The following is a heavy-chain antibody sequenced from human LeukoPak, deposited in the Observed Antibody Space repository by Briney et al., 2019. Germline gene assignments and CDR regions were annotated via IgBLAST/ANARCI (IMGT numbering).Heavy chain of an antibody. Sequence: SQTLSLTCAISGDSVSSNSDAWNWIRQSPSRGLEWLGRTYYRSKWYNDYAVSLKSRITINPDTSKNQFSLHLNSVTPEDTAVYYCARGTGVFDYWGQGTLVTVSS. V-gene: IGHV6-1*01. CDR1: GDSVSSNSDA. CDR2: TYYRSKWYN. J-gene: IGHJ4*02. CDR3: ARGTGVFDY. D-gene: IGHD3-10*01.